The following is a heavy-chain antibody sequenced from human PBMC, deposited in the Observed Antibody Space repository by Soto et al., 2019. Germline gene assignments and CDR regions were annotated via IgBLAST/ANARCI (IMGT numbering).Heavy chain of an antibody. Sequence: GSLRLSCVASGFTFTNYAINWVRQAPGKGLEWVPGIGVSGASTYYADSVKGRFTVSRDDSKNTVYLQMNSLRVEDTAVYFCAKGMYNYDSSGYRLFDYWGQGTRVTVSS. D-gene: IGHD3-22*01. CDR3: AKGMYNYDSSGYRLFDY. J-gene: IGHJ4*02. CDR1: GFTFTNYA. V-gene: IGHV3-23*01. CDR2: IGVSGAST.